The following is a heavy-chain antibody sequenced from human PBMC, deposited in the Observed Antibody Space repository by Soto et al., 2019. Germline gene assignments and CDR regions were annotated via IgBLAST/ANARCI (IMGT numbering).Heavy chain of an antibody. CDR2: ISWNSGSI. D-gene: IGHD2-15*01. CDR3: AKDMAELLLHDAFDI. Sequence: GGSLRLSCAASGFTFDDYAMHWVRQAPGKGLEWVSGISWNSGSIGYADSVKGRFTISRDNAKNSLYLQMNSLRAEDTALYYCAKDMAELLLHDAFDIWGQGTMVTVSS. V-gene: IGHV3-9*01. J-gene: IGHJ3*02. CDR1: GFTFDDYA.